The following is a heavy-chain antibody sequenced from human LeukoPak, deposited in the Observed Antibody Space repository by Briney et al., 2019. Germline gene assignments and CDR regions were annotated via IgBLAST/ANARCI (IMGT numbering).Heavy chain of an antibody. J-gene: IGHJ5*02. Sequence: SETLSLTCTVSGGSISSYYWSGIRQPAGKGLEWIGRIYTSGSTNYNPSLKSRVTMSVDTSKNQFSLKLSSVTAADTAVYYCARDEGVRGARLFDPWGQGTLVTVSS. D-gene: IGHD3-10*01. CDR3: ARDEGVRGARLFDP. V-gene: IGHV4-4*07. CDR2: IYTSGST. CDR1: GGSISSYY.